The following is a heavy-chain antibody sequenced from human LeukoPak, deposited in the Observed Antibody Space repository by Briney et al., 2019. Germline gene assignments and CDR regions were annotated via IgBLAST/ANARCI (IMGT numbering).Heavy chain of an antibody. J-gene: IGHJ5*02. Sequence: SETLSLTCAVYGGSFSGYYWSWIRQPPGKGLEWIGEINHSGSTTYNPSLKSRVTISVDTSKNQFSLKLSSVTAADTAVYYCARGLPLYWGSGWFDPWGQGTLVTVSS. D-gene: IGHD2-21*01. V-gene: IGHV4-34*01. CDR3: ARGLPLYWGSGWFDP. CDR1: GGSFSGYY. CDR2: INHSGST.